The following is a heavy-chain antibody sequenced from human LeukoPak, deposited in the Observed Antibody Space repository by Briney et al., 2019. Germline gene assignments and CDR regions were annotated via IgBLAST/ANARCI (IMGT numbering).Heavy chain of an antibody. CDR3: AKCGVFGYSSLPYYYYGMDV. CDR1: GVAFSSYA. D-gene: IGHD6-13*01. V-gene: IGHV3-23*01. Sequence: GGSLRLSCAASGVAFSSYAMSCIRQAPGKGLEWVSAISGSGGSTYYADFERGRFTSARDNSKNTLYQQMTSLRAEDTAVYYCAKCGVFGYSSLPYYYYGMDVWGQGTTVTVSS. J-gene: IGHJ6*02. CDR2: ISGSGGST.